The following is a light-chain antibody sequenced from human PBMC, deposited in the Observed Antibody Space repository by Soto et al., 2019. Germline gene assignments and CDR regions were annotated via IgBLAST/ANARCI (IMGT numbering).Light chain of an antibody. V-gene: IGLV2-14*01. Sequence: QSALTQPAAVSGAPVHTITVCCTGTSSDIGVYNYVSWYQQHPGKAPNLIIYEVSRPPSGVSNRSSASKSGNTASLTISGLPAEDEAEYFCGSYTSTTTLSVFGRGPKVTVL. CDR3: GSYTSTTTLSV. J-gene: IGLJ1*01. CDR2: EVS. CDR1: SSDIGVYNY.